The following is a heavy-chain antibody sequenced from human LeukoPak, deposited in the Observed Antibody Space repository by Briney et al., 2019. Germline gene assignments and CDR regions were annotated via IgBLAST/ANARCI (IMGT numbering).Heavy chain of an antibody. D-gene: IGHD6-19*01. Sequence: KPSETPSLTCTVSGGSVSSSSFYWGWIRHPPGKGPEWIGSIFYSGSTYYNPSLKSRVTISVDTSKNQFSLQLSSVTAADTAVYYCARGRVAGPLDAFDIWGQGTMVTVSS. CDR2: IFYSGST. J-gene: IGHJ3*02. V-gene: IGHV4-39*01. CDR3: ARGRVAGPLDAFDI. CDR1: GGSVSSSSFY.